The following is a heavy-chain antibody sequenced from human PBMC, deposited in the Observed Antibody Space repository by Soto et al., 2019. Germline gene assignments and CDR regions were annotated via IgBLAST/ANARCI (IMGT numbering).Heavy chain of an antibody. V-gene: IGHV3-48*02. CDR1: GFTFSSYS. CDR2: ISSSSSTI. D-gene: IGHD3-3*01. J-gene: IGHJ4*02. Sequence: GGSLRLSCAASGFTFSSYSMNWVRQAPGKGLEWVSYISSSSSTIYYADSVKGRFTISRDNAKNSLYLQMNSLRDEDTAVYYCARGQGLRFLEWLFNLGYWGQGTLVTVSS. CDR3: ARGQGLRFLEWLFNLGY.